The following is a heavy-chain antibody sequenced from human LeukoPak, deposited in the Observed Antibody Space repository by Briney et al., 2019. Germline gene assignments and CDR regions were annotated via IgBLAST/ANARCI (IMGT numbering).Heavy chain of an antibody. J-gene: IGHJ4*02. CDR2: IYPGDSDT. V-gene: IGHV5-51*01. CDR3: ASSRYCSGGSCPLDY. D-gene: IGHD2-15*01. Sequence: GESLKISCKGSGYSFTSYWIGWVRQMPGKGLERMGIIYPGDSDTRYSPSFQGQVTISADKSISTAYLQWGSLKASDTAMYYCASSRYCSGGSCPLDYWGQGTLVTVSS. CDR1: GYSFTSYW.